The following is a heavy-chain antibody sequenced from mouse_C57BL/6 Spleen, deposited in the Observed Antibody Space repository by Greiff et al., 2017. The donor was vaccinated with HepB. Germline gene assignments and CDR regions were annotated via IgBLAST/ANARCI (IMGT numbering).Heavy chain of an antibody. Sequence: QVQLKESGAELARPGASVKMSCKASGYTFTSYTMHWVKQRPGQGLEWIGYINPSSGYTKYNQKFKDKATLTADKSSSTAYMQLSSLTSEDSAVYYCAGEEDYDYYAMDYWGQGTSVTVSS. V-gene: IGHV1-4*01. D-gene: IGHD2-4*01. CDR3: AGEEDYDYYAMDY. CDR2: INPSSGYT. J-gene: IGHJ4*01. CDR1: GYTFTSYT.